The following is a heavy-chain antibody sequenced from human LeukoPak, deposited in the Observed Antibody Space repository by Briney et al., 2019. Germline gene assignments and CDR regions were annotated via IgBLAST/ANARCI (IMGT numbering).Heavy chain of an antibody. Sequence: SVKVSCKASGGTFSSYAISWVRQAPGQGLEWMGGIIPILGTANYAQKFQGRVTITADESTSTAYMELSSLRAEDTAVYYCARDLASGSSSWYELDYWGQGTLVTVSS. J-gene: IGHJ4*02. D-gene: IGHD6-13*01. CDR3: ARDLASGSSSWYELDY. V-gene: IGHV1-69*13. CDR2: IIPILGTA. CDR1: GGTFSSYA.